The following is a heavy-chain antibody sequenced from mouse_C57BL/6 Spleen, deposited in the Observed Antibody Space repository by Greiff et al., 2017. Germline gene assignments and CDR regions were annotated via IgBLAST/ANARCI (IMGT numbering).Heavy chain of an antibody. CDR3: TRYPLSSYDWYFDV. Sequence: QVQLKQSGAELVRPGASVTLSCKASGYTFTDYEMHWVKQTPVHGLEWIGAIDPETGGTAYNQKFKGKAILTADKSSSTAYMELRSLTSEDSAVYYCTRYPLSSYDWYFDVWGTGTTVTVSS. CDR2: IDPETGGT. V-gene: IGHV1-15*01. J-gene: IGHJ1*03. D-gene: IGHD1-1*01. CDR1: GYTFTDYE.